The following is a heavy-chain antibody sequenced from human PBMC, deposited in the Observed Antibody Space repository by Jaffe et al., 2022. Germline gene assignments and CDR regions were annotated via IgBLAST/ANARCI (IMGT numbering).Heavy chain of an antibody. J-gene: IGHJ4*02. D-gene: IGHD2-15*01. V-gene: IGHV1-2*06. CDR2: INPNSGGT. CDR3: ARVKGYCSGGSCYDPTGWYFDY. Sequence: QVQLVQSGAEVKKPGASVKVSCKASGYTFTGYYMHWVRQAPGQGLEWMGRINPNSGGTNYAQKFQGRVTMTRDTSISTAYMELSRLRSDDTAVYYCARVKGYCSGGSCYDPTGWYFDYWGQGTLVTVSS. CDR1: GYTFTGYY.